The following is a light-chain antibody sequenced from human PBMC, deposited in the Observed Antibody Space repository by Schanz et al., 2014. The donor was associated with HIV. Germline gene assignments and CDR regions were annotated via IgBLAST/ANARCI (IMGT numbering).Light chain of an antibody. CDR2: LNSDGSR. Sequence: QPVLTQSPSASASLGDSVKVTCTLSSGHSSYAIAWHQQQPEKGPRHLMKLNSDGSRTKGDGIPDRFSGSSSGAERYLTISSLQSEDEADYYCQTWDTGIVVFGGGTKLTVL. CDR1: SGHSSYA. V-gene: IGLV4-69*01. J-gene: IGLJ2*01. CDR3: QTWDTGIVV.